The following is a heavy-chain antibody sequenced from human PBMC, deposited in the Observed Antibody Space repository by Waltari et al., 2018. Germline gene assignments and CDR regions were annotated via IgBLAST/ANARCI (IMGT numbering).Heavy chain of an antibody. CDR3: AKGLGMRDWYFDI. Sequence: EVRVLESGGGLVQPGGSLRLSCAASGLTFKNYAMAWVRQAPGKGRECFSVITGGGTNTYYADSVKGRFTVSRDNSKNTLDLQMNNLRLEDTAVYFCAKGLGMRDWYFDIWGRGTLLTVSS. CDR1: GLTFKNYA. CDR2: ITGGGTNT. J-gene: IGHJ2*01. V-gene: IGHV3-23*01. D-gene: IGHD7-27*01.